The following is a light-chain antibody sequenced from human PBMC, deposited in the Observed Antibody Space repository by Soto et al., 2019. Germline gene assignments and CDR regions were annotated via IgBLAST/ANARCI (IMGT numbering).Light chain of an antibody. J-gene: IGKJ1*01. Sequence: EIVLTQSPVTLSLAPGERATLSCRASQSVSSSYLAWYQQKPGQAPRLLIYGASSRATGIPDRFSGSGSGTDFTLTISRLEPEDFAVYYCQQYGSSRGTFGQGTKVDIK. V-gene: IGKV3-20*01. CDR1: QSVSSSY. CDR3: QQYGSSRGT. CDR2: GAS.